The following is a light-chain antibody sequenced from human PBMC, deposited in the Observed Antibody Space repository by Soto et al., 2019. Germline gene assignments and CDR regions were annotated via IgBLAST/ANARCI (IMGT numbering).Light chain of an antibody. J-gene: IGKJ1*01. CDR1: QSVLSS. V-gene: IGKV3-15*01. Sequence: ETVMTQSPATLSVSPGERATLSCRASQSVLSSLAWYQQKPGQAPRLLIYGAATRATGIPARFSGSGSGTEFTLTISSLQSEDFAVYYCQQYHNWPAFGQGTKVEIK. CDR3: QQYHNWPA. CDR2: GAA.